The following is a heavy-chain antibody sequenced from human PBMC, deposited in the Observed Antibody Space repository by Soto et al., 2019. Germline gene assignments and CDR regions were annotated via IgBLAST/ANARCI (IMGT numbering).Heavy chain of an antibody. D-gene: IGHD3-22*01. CDR1: GGTFSSYA. CDR2: IIPIFGTA. Sequence: QVQLVQSGAEVKKPGSSVKVSCKASGGTFSSYAISWVRQAPGQGLEWMGGIIPIFGTANYAQKFQGRVTITADESSSTAYMELSSLRSEDKAVYYCASRYYYDSSGYYDAEYFQHWGQGTLVTVSS. CDR3: ASRYYYDSSGYYDAEYFQH. J-gene: IGHJ1*01. V-gene: IGHV1-69*12.